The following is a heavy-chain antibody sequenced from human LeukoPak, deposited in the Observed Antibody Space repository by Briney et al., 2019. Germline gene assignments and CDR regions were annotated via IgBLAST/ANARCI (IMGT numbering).Heavy chain of an antibody. CDR2: IYYSGST. D-gene: IGHD1-14*01. V-gene: IGHV4-39*01. CDR3: ARSGLSVYYYHYYMDV. CDR1: GGSISSSSYY. J-gene: IGHJ6*03. Sequence: SETLSLTCTVSGGSISSSSYYWGWIRQPPGKGLEWIGSIYYSGSTYYNPSLKSRVTISVDTSKNQFSLKLSSVAAADTAVYYCARSGLSVYYYHYYMDVWGKGTTVTVSS.